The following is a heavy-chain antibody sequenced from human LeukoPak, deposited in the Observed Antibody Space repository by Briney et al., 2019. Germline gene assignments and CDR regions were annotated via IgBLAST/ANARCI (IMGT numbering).Heavy chain of an antibody. CDR3: AKGVEYYDS. J-gene: IGHJ4*02. D-gene: IGHD3-22*01. Sequence: GGSLRLSCATSGFTFSTYSMNWVRQAPGKGLEWVSAISGSGGSTYYADSVKGRFTISRDNSKNTLYLQMNSLRAEDTAVYYCAKGVEYYDSWGQGTLVTVSS. V-gene: IGHV3-23*01. CDR2: ISGSGGST. CDR1: GFTFSTYS.